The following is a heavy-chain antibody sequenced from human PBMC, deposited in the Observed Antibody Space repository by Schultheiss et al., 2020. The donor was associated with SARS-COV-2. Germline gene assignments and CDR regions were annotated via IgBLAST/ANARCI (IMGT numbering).Heavy chain of an antibody. CDR3: ARALKPSDTAMVNPFDY. J-gene: IGHJ4*02. Sequence: ASVKVSCKASGYTFTSYYMHWVRQAPGQGLEWMGIINPSGGSTSYAQKFQGRVTMTRDTSTSTVYMELSRLRSDDTAVYYCARALKPSDTAMVNPFDYWGQGTLVTVSS. D-gene: IGHD5-18*01. V-gene: IGHV1-46*01. CDR1: GYTFTSYY. CDR2: INPSGGST.